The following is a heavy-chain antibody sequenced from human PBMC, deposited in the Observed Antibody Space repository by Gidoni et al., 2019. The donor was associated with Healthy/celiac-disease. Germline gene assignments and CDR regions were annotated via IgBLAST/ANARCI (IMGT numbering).Heavy chain of an antibody. D-gene: IGHD2-2*01. CDR1: GYTFTSYA. Sequence: QVQLVQSGAEVKKPGASVKVSCKASGYTFTSYAMHWVRQAPGQRLEWMGWINAGNGNTKYSQTFQGRVTITRDTSASTAYMELSSLRSEDTAVYYCARVGYCSSTSCLWWFDPWGQGTLVTVSS. J-gene: IGHJ5*02. CDR2: INAGNGNT. V-gene: IGHV1-3*01. CDR3: ARVGYCSSTSCLWWFDP.